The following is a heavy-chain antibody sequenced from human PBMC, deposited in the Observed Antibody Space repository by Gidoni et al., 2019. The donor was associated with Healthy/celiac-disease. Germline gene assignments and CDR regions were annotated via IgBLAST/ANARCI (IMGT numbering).Heavy chain of an antibody. J-gene: IGHJ2*01. Sequence: LQESGPGLVKPSETLSLTCTVSGGSISSYYWSWIRQPPGKGLEWIGYIYYSGSTNYNPSLKSRVTISVDTSKNQFSLKLSSVTAADTAVYYCARQVPPLIDYGDELEAVTTFDLWGRGTLVTVSS. CDR1: GGSISSYY. CDR3: ARQVPPLIDYGDELEAVTTFDL. V-gene: IGHV4-59*08. CDR2: IYYSGST. D-gene: IGHD4-17*01.